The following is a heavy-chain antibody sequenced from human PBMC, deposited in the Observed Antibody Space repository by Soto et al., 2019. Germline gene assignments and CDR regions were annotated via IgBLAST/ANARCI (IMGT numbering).Heavy chain of an antibody. CDR3: ARLFTSKYFQH. CDR1: GGSISSSSYY. V-gene: IGHV4-39*01. CDR2: IYYSGST. Sequence: SEALSVTCTVSGGSISSSSYYWGWIRQPPGKGLEWIGSIYYSGSTYYNPSLKSRVTISVDTSKNQFSLKLSSVTAADTAVYYCARLFTSKYFQHWGQGTRVTVSS. J-gene: IGHJ1*01.